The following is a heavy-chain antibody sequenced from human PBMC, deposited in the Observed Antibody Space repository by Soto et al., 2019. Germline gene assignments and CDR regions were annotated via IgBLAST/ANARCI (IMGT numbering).Heavy chain of an antibody. CDR3: ARRQWFAYDS. J-gene: IGHJ4*02. Sequence: QVQLVESGGGLVKLGGSLRLSWVTSGFTLIDSSIIGFRRAPGKGLEWVSYFSPVGVAVFYAVSVKGRFTISRDNAKLSLYLQMNSLRAEDTAVYYCARRQWFAYDSWGQGTLVTVSS. V-gene: IGHV3-11*01. D-gene: IGHD3-22*01. CDR1: GFTLIDSS. CDR2: FSPVGVAV.